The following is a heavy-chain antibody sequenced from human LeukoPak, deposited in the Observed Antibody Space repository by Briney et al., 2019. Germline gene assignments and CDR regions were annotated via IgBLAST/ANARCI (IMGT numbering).Heavy chain of an antibody. CDR2: ISSSSSYI. CDR1: GFTFSTCT. J-gene: IGHJ5*02. V-gene: IGHV3-21*01. D-gene: IGHD2-2*01. Sequence: PGGSLRLSCAASGFTFSTCTMNWVRQAPGKGLEWVSSISSSSSYIYYADSVKGRFTISRDNAKNSLYLQMNSLRAEDTAVYYCARVVRAVVVPAAHNWFDPWGQGTLVTVSS. CDR3: ARVVRAVVVPAAHNWFDP.